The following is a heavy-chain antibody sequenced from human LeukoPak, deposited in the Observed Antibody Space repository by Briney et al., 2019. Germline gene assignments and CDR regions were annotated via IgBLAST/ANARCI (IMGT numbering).Heavy chain of an antibody. J-gene: IGHJ4*02. D-gene: IGHD6-6*01. CDR2: INPSGGST. Sequence: ASVKVSFKASGYTFTIHYMQWVRQAPGQGFEWMGIINPSGGSTSYAQKFQGRVTMTRDTSTSIVYMELNSLRSEDTAVYYCARGGSSSHFDSWGQGTLVTVSS. CDR3: ARGGSSSHFDS. V-gene: IGHV1-46*01. CDR1: GYTFTIHY.